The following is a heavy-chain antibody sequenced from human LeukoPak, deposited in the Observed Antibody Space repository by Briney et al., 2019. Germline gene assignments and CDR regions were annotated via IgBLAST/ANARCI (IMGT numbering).Heavy chain of an antibody. D-gene: IGHD2-2*02. CDR1: GGTFSSYT. J-gene: IGHJ4*02. CDR2: IIPILGIA. V-gene: IGHV1-69*02. Sequence: SVKVSCKASGGTFSSYTISWVRQAPGQGLEWMGRIIPILGIANCAQKFQGRVTITADKSTSTAYMELSSLKSEDTAVYYCASGRYCSSTSCYTEFDYWGQGTLVTVSS. CDR3: ASGRYCSSTSCYTEFDY.